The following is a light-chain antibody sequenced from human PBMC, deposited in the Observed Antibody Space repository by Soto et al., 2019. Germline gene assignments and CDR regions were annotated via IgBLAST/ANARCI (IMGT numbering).Light chain of an antibody. CDR2: ESG. CDR3: CSFARGTALV. V-gene: IGLV2-23*01. Sequence: QSVLTQPASVSGSPGQSITISCTGSSSDVGSYNLVSWYQQHPGKAPKLMVYESGKRPSGVSDRFFGSKSGNTASLTISGLQAEDEGDYYCCSFARGTALVFGGGTKLTVL. J-gene: IGLJ3*02. CDR1: SSDVGSYNL.